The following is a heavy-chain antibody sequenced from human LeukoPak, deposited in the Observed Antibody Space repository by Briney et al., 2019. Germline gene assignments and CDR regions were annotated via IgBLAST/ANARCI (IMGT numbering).Heavy chain of an antibody. CDR2: IYPGDSQI. Sequence: GESLKISCKGSGYSFTSLWIGWVRQTPEDGLEWMGIIYPGDSQIKYSSSFQGQVTISVDKSISTAYLQWSSLKASDTAIYYCARHVASSTWSTFDYWGQGTPVTVSS. D-gene: IGHD6-13*01. CDR1: GYSFTSLW. J-gene: IGHJ4*02. V-gene: IGHV5-51*01. CDR3: ARHVASSTWSTFDY.